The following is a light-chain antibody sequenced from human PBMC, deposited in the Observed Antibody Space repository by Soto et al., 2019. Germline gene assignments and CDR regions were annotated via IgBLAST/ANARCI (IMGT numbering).Light chain of an antibody. Sequence: QMTQSPPSLAASVGDTVTITCRASRDIYNFVAWYHQKPGKAPKLLISGASSLQPGVPSRFSGSGTGTDFTLSISSLQPEDVGTYCCQKYNSSPFTCGPGTKVDLK. V-gene: IGKV1-27*01. CDR3: QKYNSSPFT. CDR1: RDIYNF. J-gene: IGKJ3*01. CDR2: GAS.